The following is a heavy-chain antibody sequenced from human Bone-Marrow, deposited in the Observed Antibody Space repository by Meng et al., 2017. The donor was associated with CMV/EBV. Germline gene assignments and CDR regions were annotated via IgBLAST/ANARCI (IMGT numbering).Heavy chain of an antibody. Sequence: SVKVSCKAFGGSFRTYGLTWVRQAPGEGLEWMGGSAPIFSTPNYAQKFQGRVTITTDESTSTAYMELSSLRSEDTAVYYCARQSGGSHFDYWGQGTLVTVSS. CDR2: SAPIFSTP. V-gene: IGHV1-69*05. J-gene: IGHJ4*02. CDR3: ARQSGGSHFDY. CDR1: GGSFRTYG.